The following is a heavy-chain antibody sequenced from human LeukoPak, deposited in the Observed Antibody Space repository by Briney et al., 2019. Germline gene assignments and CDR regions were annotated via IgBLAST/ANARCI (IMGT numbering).Heavy chain of an antibody. CDR1: GYTLTELS. J-gene: IGHJ4*02. Sequence: ASVKVSCKVSGYTLTELSMHWVRQAPGKGLEWMGGFDPEDGETIYAQKFQGRVTMTEDTSTDTAYMELSSLRAEDTAVYYCAKAIYYDSSASFDYWGQGTLVTVSS. D-gene: IGHD3-22*01. V-gene: IGHV1-24*01. CDR2: FDPEDGET. CDR3: AKAIYYDSSASFDY.